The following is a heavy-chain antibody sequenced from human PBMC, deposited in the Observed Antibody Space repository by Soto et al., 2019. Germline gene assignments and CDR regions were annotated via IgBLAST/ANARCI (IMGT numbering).Heavy chain of an antibody. CDR2: INPNSGGT. D-gene: IGHD1-7*01. J-gene: IGHJ3*02. Sequence: ASVKVSCQPSGYSFTSFYMHWVRQAPGQGLEWMGRINPNSGGTNYAQKFQGWVTMTRDTSISTAYMELSRLRSDDTAVYYCARAGNWNYGGRGAFDIWGQGTMVTVSS. CDR3: ARAGNWNYGGRGAFDI. CDR1: GYSFTSFY. V-gene: IGHV1-2*04.